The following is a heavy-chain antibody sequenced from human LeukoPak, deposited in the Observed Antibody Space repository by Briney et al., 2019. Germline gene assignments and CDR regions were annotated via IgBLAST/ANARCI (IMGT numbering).Heavy chain of an antibody. V-gene: IGHV3-48*03. CDR3: ARGQYGDYLVYYFDY. D-gene: IGHD4-17*01. CDR2: ISSSGSTI. CDR1: GFTFSSYE. Sequence: PGGSLRLSCAASGFTFSSYEMNWVRQAPGKGLEWVSYISSSGSTIYYADSVKGRFTISRDNAKNSLYLQMNSLRAEDTAVYYCARGQYGDYLVYYFDYWGQGTLVTVSS. J-gene: IGHJ4*02.